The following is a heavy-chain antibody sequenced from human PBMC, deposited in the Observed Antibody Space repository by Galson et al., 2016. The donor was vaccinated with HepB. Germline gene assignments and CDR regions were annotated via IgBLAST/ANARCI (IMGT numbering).Heavy chain of an antibody. D-gene: IGHD2/OR15-2a*01. CDR3: ARDVQYRFDS. V-gene: IGHV1-18*01. CDR2: ISPYRGNT. J-gene: IGHJ4*02. CDR1: GYTFTTSG. Sequence: SVKVSCQASGYTFTTSGISWVRQAPGQGLEWMGWISPYRGNTKYAQKFQGGLTLTTDSSTTTAYMELRSLRFDDTALYYCARDVQYRFDSWGQGTLVTVSS.